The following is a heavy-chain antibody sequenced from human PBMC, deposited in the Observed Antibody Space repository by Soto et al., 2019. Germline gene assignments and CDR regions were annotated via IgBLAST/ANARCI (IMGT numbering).Heavy chain of an antibody. D-gene: IGHD2-2*01. Sequence: PGGSLRLSCEASGFTFSGYWMSWVRQAPGKGPEWVANIKFDGSVKQYVDSVRGRFSISRDNSRNSLFLQMNSLRAGDTAIYYCVKDGGYCSSSTCYSPRNHYFDSWGQGTLVTVSS. CDR3: VKDGGYCSSSTCYSPRNHYFDS. J-gene: IGHJ4*02. V-gene: IGHV3-7*03. CDR1: GFTFSGYW. CDR2: IKFDGSVK.